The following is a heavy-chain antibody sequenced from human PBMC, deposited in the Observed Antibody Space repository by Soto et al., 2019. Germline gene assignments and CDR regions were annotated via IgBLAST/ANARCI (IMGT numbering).Heavy chain of an antibody. V-gene: IGHV3-48*03. CDR3: VRGGEAAIGTVNFDS. CDR2: ISSRGNII. CDR1: GFTFSSYE. J-gene: IGHJ4*02. D-gene: IGHD2-15*01. Sequence: EVQLVESGGGLGQPGGSLTISCEASGFTFSSYEMNWVRQAPGRGLEWISFISSRGNIIYYAAPVKARFTISRDNAKKSLYLQMYNLTAEDSAVYFCVRGGEAAIGTVNFDSWGQGTLVIVSS.